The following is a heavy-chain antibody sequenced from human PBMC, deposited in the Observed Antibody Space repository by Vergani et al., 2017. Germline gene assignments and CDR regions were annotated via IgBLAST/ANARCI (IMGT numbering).Heavy chain of an antibody. CDR1: GFTFSDYY. CDR3: ARDLGRDYYDSSGYSGP. J-gene: IGHJ5*02. V-gene: IGHV3-11*05. D-gene: IGHD3-22*01. CDR2: ISSSSSYT. Sequence: QVQLVESGGGLVKPGGSLRLSCAASGFTFSDYYMSWIRQAPGKGLEWVSYISSSSSYTNYADSVKGRFTISRDNAKNSLYLQMNSLRAEDTAVYYCARDLGRDYYDSSGYSGPWGQGTLVTVSS.